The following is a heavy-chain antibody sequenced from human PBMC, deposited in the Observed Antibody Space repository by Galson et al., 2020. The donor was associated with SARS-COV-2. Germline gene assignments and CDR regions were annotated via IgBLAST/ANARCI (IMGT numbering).Heavy chain of an antibody. CDR3: ARIASKIGADF. Sequence: KISCKASGSTISSYTLSWVRPAPGQGLEWLGRIIPMLNITYYAQHLQGRLTITADESTRTTDMELSSLTSDDTAIYYCARIASKIGADFWGRGTLVTVSS. CDR2: IIPMLNIT. CDR1: GSTISSYT. J-gene: IGHJ2*01. V-gene: IGHV1-69*01. D-gene: IGHD2-21*02.